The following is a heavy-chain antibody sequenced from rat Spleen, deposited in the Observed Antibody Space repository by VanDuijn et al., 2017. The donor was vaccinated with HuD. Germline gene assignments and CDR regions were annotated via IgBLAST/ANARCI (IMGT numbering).Heavy chain of an antibody. V-gene: IGHV5-25*01. Sequence: EVQLVESGGGLVQPGRSMKLSCVASGFTFSNYYMAWVRQAPTKGLEWVASISTGGGNSYYRDSVKGRFTISRDNAKSTLYLQMDSLRSEDTATYYCARSSYYYDGTYYYYFDYWGHGVMVTVSS. CDR2: ISTGGGNS. CDR3: ARSSYYYDGTYYYYFDY. D-gene: IGHD1-12*02. J-gene: IGHJ2*01. CDR1: GFTFSNYY.